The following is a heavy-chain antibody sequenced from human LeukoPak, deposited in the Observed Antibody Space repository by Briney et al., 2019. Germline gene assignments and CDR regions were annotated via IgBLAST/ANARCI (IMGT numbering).Heavy chain of an antibody. J-gene: IGHJ4*02. V-gene: IGHV3-30-3*01. CDR1: GFTFSCCA. Sequence: GGSLRLSCAASGFTFSCCAIHWVRQAPGRGLEWVAVISSDENTKFYADSVKGRFTVYRDNSKKTVWLQMNSLRAEDTAVYYCAKDRIVGTTRFLDYWGPGTLVTVSS. CDR3: AKDRIVGTTRFLDY. D-gene: IGHD1-26*01. CDR2: ISSDENTK.